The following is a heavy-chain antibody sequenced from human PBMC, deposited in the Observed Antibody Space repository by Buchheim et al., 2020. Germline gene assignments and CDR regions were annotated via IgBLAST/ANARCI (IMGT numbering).Heavy chain of an antibody. Sequence: QVQLVESGGGVVQPGRSLRLSCAASGFTFSSYGMHWVRQAPGKGLEWVAVISYDGSNKYYADSVKGRFTISRDNSKNTLYLQMNSLRAEDTAMYYCAKDSHDCSGGSCYPTHVYWGQGTL. D-gene: IGHD2-15*01. CDR3: AKDSHDCSGGSCYPTHVY. CDR2: ISYDGSNK. J-gene: IGHJ4*02. CDR1: GFTFSSYG. V-gene: IGHV3-30*18.